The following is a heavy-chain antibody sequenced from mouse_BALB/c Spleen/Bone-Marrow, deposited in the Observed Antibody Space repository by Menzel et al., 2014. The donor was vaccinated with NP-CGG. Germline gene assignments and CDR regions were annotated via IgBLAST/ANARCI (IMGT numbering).Heavy chain of an antibody. CDR1: GFNIKDTY. J-gene: IGHJ1*01. V-gene: IGHV14-3*02. CDR3: VYGRDWYFDV. CDR2: IDPANGNT. Sequence: EVQLQESGAELVKPGASVKLSCTASGFNIKDTYMHWVKERPEQGLEWIGRIDPANGNTKYDPKFQGKATITADTSSNTAYLQLSSLTSEDTAVYYCVYGRDWYFDVWGAGTTVTASS. D-gene: IGHD1-1*01.